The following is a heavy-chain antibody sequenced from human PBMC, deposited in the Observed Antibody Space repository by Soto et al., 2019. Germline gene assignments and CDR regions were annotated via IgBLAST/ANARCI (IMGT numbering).Heavy chain of an antibody. Sequence: PSETLSLTCAVYGGSFSGYYWSWIRQPPGKGLEWIGEINHSGSTNYNPSLKSRVTISVDTSKNQFSLKLSSVTAADTAVYYCARDRRLITMVRGVSLWFDPWGQGTLLTVSS. CDR1: GGSFSGYY. CDR2: INHSGST. CDR3: ARDRRLITMVRGVSLWFDP. J-gene: IGHJ5*02. D-gene: IGHD3-10*01. V-gene: IGHV4-34*01.